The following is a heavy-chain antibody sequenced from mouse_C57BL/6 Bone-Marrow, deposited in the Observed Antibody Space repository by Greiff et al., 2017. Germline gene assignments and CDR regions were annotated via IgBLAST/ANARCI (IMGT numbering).Heavy chain of an antibody. CDR1: GYTFTSYG. CDR2: IYPGSGNT. J-gene: IGHJ4*01. Sequence: VQLQQSGAELARPGASVKLSCKASGYTFTSYGISWVKQRTGQGLEWIGEIYPGSGNTYYNEKFKGKATLTADKSSSTAYLELRSLTSEDSAVYFCALDSSGPLAMDYWGQGTSVTVSS. D-gene: IGHD3-2*02. V-gene: IGHV1-81*01. CDR3: ALDSSGPLAMDY.